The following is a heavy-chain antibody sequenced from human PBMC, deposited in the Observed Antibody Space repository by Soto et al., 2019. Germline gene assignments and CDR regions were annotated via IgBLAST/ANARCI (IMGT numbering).Heavy chain of an antibody. Sequence: PWGSLRLSCAASGFTFSSYAMSWVRQAPGKGLEWVSAISGSGGSTYYADSVKGRFTISRDNSKNTLYLQMNSLRAEDTAVYYCAKGYDFWSGPDYWGQGTLVTVSP. J-gene: IGHJ4*02. CDR1: GFTFSSYA. D-gene: IGHD3-3*01. CDR3: AKGYDFWSGPDY. CDR2: ISGSGGST. V-gene: IGHV3-23*01.